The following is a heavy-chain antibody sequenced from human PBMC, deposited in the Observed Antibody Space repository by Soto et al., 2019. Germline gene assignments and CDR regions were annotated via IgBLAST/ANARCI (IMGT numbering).Heavy chain of an antibody. Sequence: ASVKVSCKASGYTCNTYGINWVRQAPGQGLEWMGWINTDSGNPSYAQKFQGRVSMTRDTSSGTAYMEMRNLTSDDTAVYYCTRKKCIGDCYLFDYWGQGTLVTVSS. V-gene: IGHV1-18*01. J-gene: IGHJ4*02. CDR2: INTDSGNP. CDR1: GYTCNTYG. D-gene: IGHD2-21*02. CDR3: TRKKCIGDCYLFDY.